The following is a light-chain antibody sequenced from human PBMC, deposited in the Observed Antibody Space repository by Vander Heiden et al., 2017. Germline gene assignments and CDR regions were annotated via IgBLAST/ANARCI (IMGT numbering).Light chain of an antibody. V-gene: IGKV3-15*01. CDR3: QQVKNWPQWT. Sequence: EIVLTQSTATLSVSPGERATLSCRASQSVSTNLAWYQQKPGQAPRLLIYGTSTRDTGIPARFSGSGYGIYFTLTISIRQSEDFAVYYCQQVKNWPQWTFGQGTNVEIK. CDR2: GTS. CDR1: QSVSTN. J-gene: IGKJ1*01.